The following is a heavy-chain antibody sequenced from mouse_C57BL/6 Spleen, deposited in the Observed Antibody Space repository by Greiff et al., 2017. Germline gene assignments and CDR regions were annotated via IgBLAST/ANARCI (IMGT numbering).Heavy chain of an antibody. Sequence: EVHLVESEGGLVQPGSSMKLSCTASGFTFSDYYMAWVRQVPEKGLEWVANINYDGSSTYYLDSLKSRFIISRDNAKNILYLQMSSLKSEDTATYYCARDGGNFPFAYWGQGTLVTVSA. D-gene: IGHD2-1*01. CDR1: GFTFSDYY. CDR3: ARDGGNFPFAY. J-gene: IGHJ3*01. CDR2: INYDGSST. V-gene: IGHV5-16*01.